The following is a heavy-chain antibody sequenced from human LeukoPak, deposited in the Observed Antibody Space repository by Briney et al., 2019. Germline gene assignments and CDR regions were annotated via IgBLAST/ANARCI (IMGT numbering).Heavy chain of an antibody. CDR2: ISSSGSTI. D-gene: IGHD5-18*01. J-gene: IGHJ3*02. V-gene: IGHV3-11*01. Sequence: TGGSLRLSCAASGFTFSDYYMSWIRQAPGKGLEWVSYISSSGSTIYYADSVKGRFTISRDNAKNSLYLQMNSLRAEDTAVFYCARDRGYSYGDAFDIWGQGTTVTVSS. CDR1: GFTFSDYY. CDR3: ARDRGYSYGDAFDI.